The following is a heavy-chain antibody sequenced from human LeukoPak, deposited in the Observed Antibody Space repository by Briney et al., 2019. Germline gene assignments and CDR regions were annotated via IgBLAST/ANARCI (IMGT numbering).Heavy chain of an antibody. CDR2: INSDGSST. V-gene: IGHV3-74*01. J-gene: IGHJ6*03. CDR3: AREVRTRIAAAGTVALYYYYMDV. D-gene: IGHD6-13*01. Sequence: GGSLRLSCAASGFTFSSYWMHWVRQAPGKGLVWVSRINSDGSSTSYADPVNGRFNISRDNAKNTMYLQVNSLRAEDTAVYYCAREVRTRIAAAGTVALYYYYMDVWGKGTTVTVSS. CDR1: GFTFSSYW.